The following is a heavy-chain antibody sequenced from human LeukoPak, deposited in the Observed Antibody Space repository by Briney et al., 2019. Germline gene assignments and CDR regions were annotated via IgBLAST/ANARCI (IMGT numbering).Heavy chain of an antibody. D-gene: IGHD2-2*01. J-gene: IGHJ4*02. CDR2: ISGSGGST. Sequence: PGGSLRLSCAASGFTFSSYAMSWVLQAPGKGLEWVSAISGSGGSTYYADSVKGRFTISRDNSKNTLYLQMNSLRAEDTAVYYCAKGVVVVPAAFDYWGQGTLVTVSS. CDR1: GFTFSSYA. V-gene: IGHV3-23*01. CDR3: AKGVVVVPAAFDY.